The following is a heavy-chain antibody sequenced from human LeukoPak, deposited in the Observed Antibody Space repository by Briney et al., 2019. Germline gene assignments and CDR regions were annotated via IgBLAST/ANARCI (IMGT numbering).Heavy chain of an antibody. J-gene: IGHJ4*02. V-gene: IGHV3-20*04. CDR2: INWSGKST. CDR1: GFVFDEHG. Sequence: GGSLRLSCTASGFVFDEHGMTWVRQVPGKGPEWVSGINWSGKSTSYGDPVRGRFTISRDNAKNSLSLQMDSLRAEDTALYYCARAPITSPFYFDYWGRGTLVTVSS. D-gene: IGHD2-2*01. CDR3: ARAPITSPFYFDY.